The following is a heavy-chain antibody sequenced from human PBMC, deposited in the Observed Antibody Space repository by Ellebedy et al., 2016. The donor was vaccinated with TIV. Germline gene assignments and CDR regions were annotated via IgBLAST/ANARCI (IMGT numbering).Heavy chain of an antibody. D-gene: IGHD6-19*01. V-gene: IGHV5-51*01. Sequence: GESLKISCKGSGYSFTSYWIAWVRQMPGKGLEWMGIIYPDDSDTRYSPSFQGQVTISVDKSIRTAYLQWSSLEASDTAVYYCARLGGREAVATAFDYWGQGTLVTVSS. CDR3: ARLGGREAVATAFDY. CDR1: GYSFTSYW. CDR2: IYPDDSDT. J-gene: IGHJ4*02.